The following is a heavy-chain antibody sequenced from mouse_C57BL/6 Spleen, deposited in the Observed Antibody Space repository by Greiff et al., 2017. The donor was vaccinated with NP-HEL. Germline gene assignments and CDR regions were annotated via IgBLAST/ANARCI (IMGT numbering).Heavy chain of an antibody. D-gene: IGHD2-4*01. CDR1: GFTFSDYG. Sequence: EVQLVESGGGLVKPGGSLKLSCAASGFTFSDYGMHWVRQAPEKGLEWVAYISSGSSTIYYADTVKGRFTISRDNAKNTLCLQMTSLRSEDTAMYYWARLYYDYFYYFDYWGQGTTLTVSS. V-gene: IGHV5-17*01. J-gene: IGHJ2*01. CDR3: ARLYYDYFYYFDY. CDR2: ISSGSSTI.